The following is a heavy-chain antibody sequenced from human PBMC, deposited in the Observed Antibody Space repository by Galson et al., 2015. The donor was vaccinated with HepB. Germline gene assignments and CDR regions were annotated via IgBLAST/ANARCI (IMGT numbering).Heavy chain of an antibody. CDR2: ISSGSTTV. CDR3: AKDRVPGYYKRYDHYGMDV. J-gene: IGHJ6*02. Sequence: SLRLSCAASGFTFSDYSMNWVRQAPGKGLEWVSYISSGSTTVHYVDSVKGRFTISRDSAKNSLYLQMNSLRDEDTAGYYCAKDRVPGYYKRYDHYGMDVWGQGTTVTVSS. V-gene: IGHV3-48*02. D-gene: IGHD3-9*01. CDR1: GFTFSDYS.